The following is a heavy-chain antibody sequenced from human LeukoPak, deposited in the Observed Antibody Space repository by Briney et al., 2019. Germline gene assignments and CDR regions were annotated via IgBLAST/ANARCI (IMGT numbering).Heavy chain of an antibody. D-gene: IGHD3-9*01. CDR1: GFTFSRYI. Sequence: PGGSLRLSCAASGFTFSRYIMNWVCEAPGKGLEWVSYISSSSSTIDYADSVKGRLTTSRDNAKNSLYLQMNSLRDDDTAVYYCARTAYYDISTGYPYYFDYWGQGTLVTVSS. CDR3: ARTAYYDISTGYPYYFDY. V-gene: IGHV3-48*02. J-gene: IGHJ4*02. CDR2: ISSSSSTI.